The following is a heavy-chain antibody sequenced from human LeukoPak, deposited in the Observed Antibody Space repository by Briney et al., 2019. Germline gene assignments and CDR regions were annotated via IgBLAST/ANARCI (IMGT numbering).Heavy chain of an antibody. J-gene: IGHJ5*02. CDR3: AKRSIVGATNNWFDP. D-gene: IGHD1-26*01. V-gene: IGHV1-69*01. Sequence: ASVKVSCKASGGTFISYAISWVRQAPGQGLEWMGGIIPIFGTANYAQKFQGRVTITADESTSTAYMELSSLRSEDTAVYYCAKRSIVGATNNWFDPWGQGTLVTVSS. CDR1: GGTFISYA. CDR2: IIPIFGTA.